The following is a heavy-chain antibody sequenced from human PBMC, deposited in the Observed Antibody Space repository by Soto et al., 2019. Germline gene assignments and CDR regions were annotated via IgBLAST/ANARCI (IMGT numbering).Heavy chain of an antibody. D-gene: IGHD2-15*01. Sequence: ASVNVSCKASGYTFTRYNVHWVRQAPGQGLEWMAIINPSGGTTYYVQKFEGRVTLTTDTSTSTVYMELSSLRSDDTAVYYCARVRGGGSEYFFDYWGQGTLVTVSS. CDR2: INPSGGTT. J-gene: IGHJ4*02. V-gene: IGHV1-46*01. CDR1: GYTFTRYN. CDR3: ARVRGGGSEYFFDY.